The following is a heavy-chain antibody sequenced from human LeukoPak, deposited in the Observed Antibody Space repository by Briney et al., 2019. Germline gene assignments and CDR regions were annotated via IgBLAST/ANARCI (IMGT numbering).Heavy chain of an antibody. CDR2: AYYRSTWYN. Sequence: SQTLSLTCAISGDSVSSNSVTWNWIRQSPSRGLEWLGRAYYRSTWYNDYAVSVRGRITVNPDTSKNQFSLHLNSVTPGDTAVYYCARRLTQYDCFDPWGQGILVTVSS. CDR1: GDSVSSNSVT. CDR3: ARRLTQYDCFDP. V-gene: IGHV6-1*01. D-gene: IGHD2-2*01. J-gene: IGHJ5*02.